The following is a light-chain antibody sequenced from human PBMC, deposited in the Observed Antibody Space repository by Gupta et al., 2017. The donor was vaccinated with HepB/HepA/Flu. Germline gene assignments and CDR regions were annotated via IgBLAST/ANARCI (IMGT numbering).Light chain of an antibody. V-gene: IGLV2-8*01. J-gene: IGLJ2*01. CDR2: EVT. Sequence: GSPGQSVTISCTGTSSDVGGYKYVSWYQQHPGQAPKLIIYEVTKRPSGVPDRFSGSKSGNTASLTVSGLQTEDEADYYCSSSAGSDLYVVFGGGTKLTVL. CDR1: SSDVGGYKY. CDR3: SSSAGSDLYVV.